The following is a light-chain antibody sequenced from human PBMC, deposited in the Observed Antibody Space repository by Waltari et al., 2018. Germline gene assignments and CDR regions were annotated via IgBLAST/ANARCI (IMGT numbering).Light chain of an antibody. CDR1: QSINNY. J-gene: IGKJ4*01. CDR3: QQSYSLLRLT. CDR2: ATY. Sequence: DIQMTQSPSYLSASVGDTVNITCRASQSINNYLTWYQQKPGKAPILLIYATYTLQSGVPSRFSGSGSGTDFTLTISNLQPEDFATYYCQQSYSLLRLTFGGGTKVDIK. V-gene: IGKV1-39*01.